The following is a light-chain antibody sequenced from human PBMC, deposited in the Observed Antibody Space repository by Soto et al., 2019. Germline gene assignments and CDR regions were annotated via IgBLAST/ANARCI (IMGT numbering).Light chain of an antibody. J-gene: IGLJ1*01. CDR1: SSXXGAGYE. V-gene: IGLV1-40*01. CDR3: QSYDSSLSGYV. CDR2: ENN. Sequence: QSVLTQPPSVSEAPGQRVTISCTGSSSXXGAGYEAHWYQQVPGTAPKLLIYENNNRPSGVPDRFSGSKSGTSASLAITGLQAXXXAXXXCQSYDSSLSGYVFGTGTKVTVL.